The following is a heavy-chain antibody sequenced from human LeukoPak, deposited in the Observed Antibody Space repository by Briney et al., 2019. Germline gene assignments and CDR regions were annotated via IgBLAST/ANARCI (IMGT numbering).Heavy chain of an antibody. CDR2: IWYDGSNK. CDR1: GFTFSSYG. J-gene: IGHJ4*02. V-gene: IGHV3-33*01. CDR3: ARLAAAGHFDY. Sequence: GSLRLSCAASGFTFSSYGMHWVRQAPGKGLEWVAVIWYDGSNKYYADSVKGRFTISRDNSKNTLYLQMNSLRAEDTAVYYCARLAAAGHFDYWGQGTLVTVSS. D-gene: IGHD6-13*01.